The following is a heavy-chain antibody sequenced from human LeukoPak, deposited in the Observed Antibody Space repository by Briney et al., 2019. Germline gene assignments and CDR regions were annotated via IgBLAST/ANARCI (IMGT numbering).Heavy chain of an antibody. J-gene: IGHJ4*02. CDR1: GFTFSSYS. D-gene: IGHD2-15*01. V-gene: IGHV3-21*01. CDR2: ISTSSYI. CDR3: AREGGYCSGGSCRYFDY. Sequence: GGSLRLSCAASGFTFSSYSMNWVRLAPGKGLEWVSSISTSSYIYYADSVKGRFTISRDNAKNSLYLQMNSLRAEDTAVYYCAREGGYCSGGSCRYFDYWGQGTLVTVSS.